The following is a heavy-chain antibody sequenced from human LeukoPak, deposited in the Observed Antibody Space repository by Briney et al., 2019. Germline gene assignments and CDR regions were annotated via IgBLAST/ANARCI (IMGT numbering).Heavy chain of an antibody. Sequence: GRSLRLSCAASGFTSSSNGMHWVCQAPGTGQERVAVIWYDGSNKDYAHSVKGRFTISRDNSKTTLYLQLNSLRAEDTAVYYCARGSSGWLVVARGDAFEIWGQGTMVTVSS. CDR3: ARGSSGWLVVARGDAFEI. V-gene: IGHV3-33*01. J-gene: IGHJ3*02. D-gene: IGHD6-19*01. CDR2: IWYDGSNK. CDR1: GFTSSSNG.